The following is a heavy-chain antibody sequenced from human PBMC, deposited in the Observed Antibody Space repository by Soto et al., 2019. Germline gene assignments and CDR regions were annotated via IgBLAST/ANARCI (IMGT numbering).Heavy chain of an antibody. V-gene: IGHV1-8*01. CDR1: GYTFKDYD. CDR2: MNPNSGNT. D-gene: IGHD3-16*01. Sequence: QVQLLQSGAEVKKPGTSVRVSCRASGYTFKDYDINWVRRAPGQGLEWIVWMNPNSGNTAYARKFHDIITMVRSVSAMTAVIVVSSLTPEDTSVYFGSRLMTWSLWCFDLWGSGTQVTFSS. CDR3: SRLMTWSLWCFDL. J-gene: IGHJ2*01.